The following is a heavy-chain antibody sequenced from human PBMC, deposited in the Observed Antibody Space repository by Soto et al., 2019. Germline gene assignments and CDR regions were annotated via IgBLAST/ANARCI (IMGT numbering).Heavy chain of an antibody. J-gene: IGHJ3*01. V-gene: IGHV3-53*01. Sequence: PGGSLRLSCAVVGMTVSGKKYVAWVRQAPGKGLEWVSGVYDADGKYYADSVKGRLTTSRDSSKTIVYLEMNDLGPEDTAIYYCATWLQREHAYDVWGQGTTVTVSS. D-gene: IGHD1-1*01. CDR1: GMTVSGKKY. CDR3: ATWLQREHAYDV. CDR2: VYDADGK.